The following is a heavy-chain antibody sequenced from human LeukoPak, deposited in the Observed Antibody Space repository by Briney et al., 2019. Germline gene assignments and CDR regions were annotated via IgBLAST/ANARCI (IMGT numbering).Heavy chain of an antibody. CDR3: ARLPLVGATFWAFDY. D-gene: IGHD1-26*01. CDR1: GGSISSYY. J-gene: IGHJ4*02. V-gene: IGHV4-59*12. Sequence: SETLSLTCTVSGGSISSYYWSWIRQPPGKGLEWIGYIYYSGSTNYNPSLKSRVTISVDTSKNQFSLKLSSVTAADTAVYYCARLPLVGATFWAFDYWGQGTLVTVSS. CDR2: IYYSGST.